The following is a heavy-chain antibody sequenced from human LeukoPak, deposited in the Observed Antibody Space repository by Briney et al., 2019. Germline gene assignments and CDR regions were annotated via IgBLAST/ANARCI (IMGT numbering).Heavy chain of an antibody. CDR3: ARRGIWGTYRPMYYFDY. V-gene: IGHV4-39*07. Sequence: SGTLSLTCSVSGASVGSSGYFWGWVRQPPGKGLEWIGETDHGGSAKYNPSLKSRATISVDTSKNQFSLSLNSMTAADTATYYCARRGIWGTYRPMYYFDYWGQGSLVTVSS. J-gene: IGHJ4*02. CDR2: TDHGGSA. CDR1: GASVGSSGYF. D-gene: IGHD3-16*02.